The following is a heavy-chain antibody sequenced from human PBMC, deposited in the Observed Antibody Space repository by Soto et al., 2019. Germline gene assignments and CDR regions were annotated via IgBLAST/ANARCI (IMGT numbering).Heavy chain of an antibody. D-gene: IGHD3-22*01. V-gene: IGHV1-58*02. CDR3: AATNYDSSGYLDAFDI. CDR2: IVVGSGNT. Sequence: QMQLVQSGPEVKKPGTSVKVSCKASGFTFTSSAMQWVRQARGQRLEWIGWIVVGSGNTNYAQKFQERVTITRDMSRSTAYMELSSLRSEDTAVYYCAATNYDSSGYLDAFDIWGQGTMVTVSS. CDR1: GFTFTSSA. J-gene: IGHJ3*02.